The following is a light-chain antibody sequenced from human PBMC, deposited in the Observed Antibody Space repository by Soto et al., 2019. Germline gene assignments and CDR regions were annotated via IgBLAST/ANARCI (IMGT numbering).Light chain of an antibody. V-gene: IGLV1-40*01. CDR1: SSNIGAGYD. J-gene: IGLJ2*01. CDR3: QSYDSSLNGVV. CDR2: GNS. Sequence: QAVVTQPPSVSGAPGQRVTISCTGSSSNIGAGYDVHWYQQLPGTAPNLLIYGNSNRPSGVPDRFSGSKSGTSASLAITGLQAEDEADYYCQSYDSSLNGVVFGGGTKLTVL.